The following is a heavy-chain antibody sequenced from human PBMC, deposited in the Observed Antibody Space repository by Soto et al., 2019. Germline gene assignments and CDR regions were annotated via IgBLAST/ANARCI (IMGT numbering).Heavy chain of an antibody. CDR1: GFSLSINRVG. CDR3: AHSYYGSGNYYPWGY. CDR2: IYWDDDK. J-gene: IGHJ4*02. V-gene: IGHV2-5*02. Sequence: QITLKESGPTLVKPTQSLTLTCTFSGFSLSINRVGVDWIRQPPGKALEWLALIYWDDDKRYSPSLKSRLTITKDTSQNQVVLIMTNVDPVDTATYYCAHSYYGSGNYYPWGYWGQGTLVTVSS. D-gene: IGHD3-10*01.